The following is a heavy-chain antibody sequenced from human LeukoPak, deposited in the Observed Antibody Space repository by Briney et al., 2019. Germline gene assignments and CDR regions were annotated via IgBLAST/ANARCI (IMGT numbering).Heavy chain of an antibody. V-gene: IGHV4-59*01. CDR3: ARGGGYGDSQNRIGAFDI. D-gene: IGHD4-17*01. CDR1: GGSISNYY. Sequence: SETLSLTCTVSGGSISNYYWSWIRQPPGKGLEWIGYIYYSGSTNYNPSLESRVTISVDTSKNQFSLKLSSVTAADTAVYYCARGGGYGDSQNRIGAFDIWGQGTMVTASS. CDR2: IYYSGST. J-gene: IGHJ3*02.